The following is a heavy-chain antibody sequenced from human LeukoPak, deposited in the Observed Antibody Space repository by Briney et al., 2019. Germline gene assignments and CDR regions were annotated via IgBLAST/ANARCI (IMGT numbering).Heavy chain of an antibody. J-gene: IGHJ4*02. CDR1: GDSISSYY. Sequence: SETLSLTCTVSGDSISSYYWNWIRQPPGKGLEWIGYVYYSGSTNYNPSLKGRVTISLDTSKNQFSLNLNSVTAADTAVYYCATSYAVAGPYYLDYWGEGTLITVSS. CDR2: VYYSGST. D-gene: IGHD6-19*01. V-gene: IGHV4-59*01. CDR3: ATSYAVAGPYYLDY.